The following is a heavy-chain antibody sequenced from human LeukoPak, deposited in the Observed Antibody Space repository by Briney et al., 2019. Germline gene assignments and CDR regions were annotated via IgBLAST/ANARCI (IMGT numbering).Heavy chain of an antibody. V-gene: IGHV4-4*02. CDR3: ARGGYCSDGSCYHFDY. J-gene: IGHJ4*02. D-gene: IGHD2-15*01. CDR1: GGSISSSNW. Sequence: SETLSLTCAVSGGSISSSNWWSWVRQPPGKGLEWIGEIYHSGSTNYNPSLKSRVTISVDKSKNQFSLKLSSVTAADTAVYYCARGGYCSDGSCYHFDYWGQGTLVTVSS. CDR2: IYHSGST.